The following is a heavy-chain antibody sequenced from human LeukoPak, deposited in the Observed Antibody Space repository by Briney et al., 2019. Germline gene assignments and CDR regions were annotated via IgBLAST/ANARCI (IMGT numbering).Heavy chain of an antibody. Sequence: GGSLRLSCAASGFTFSSYWMHWVRQAPGKGLVWVSGINSDGSSTTYADSVKGRFTISRDNAKNTLYLQLNSLRAEDTAVYYCARDLNVWGQGTTVTVSS. CDR1: GFTFSSYW. J-gene: IGHJ6*02. CDR3: ARDLNV. CDR2: INSDGSST. V-gene: IGHV3-74*01.